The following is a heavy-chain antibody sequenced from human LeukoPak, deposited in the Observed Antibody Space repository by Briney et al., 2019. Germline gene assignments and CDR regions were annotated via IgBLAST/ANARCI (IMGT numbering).Heavy chain of an antibody. CDR2: IYYSGST. D-gene: IGHD6-19*01. CDR1: GGSISSYY. Sequence: PSETLSLTCTVSGGSISSYYWSWIRQPPGKGLEWIGYIYYSGSTNYNPSLKSRVTISVDTSKNQFSLRLSSVTAADTAVYYCARLSAVAGTGYWGQGTLVTVSS. J-gene: IGHJ4*02. CDR3: ARLSAVAGTGY. V-gene: IGHV4-59*01.